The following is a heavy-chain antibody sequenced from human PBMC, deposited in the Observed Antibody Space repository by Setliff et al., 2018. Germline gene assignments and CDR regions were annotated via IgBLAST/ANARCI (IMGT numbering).Heavy chain of an antibody. J-gene: IGHJ4*02. CDR1: GFTFGDYA. D-gene: IGHD3-16*01. CDR2: IKQDGSDT. CDR3: ARDGGEY. V-gene: IGHV3-7*01. Sequence: PGGSLRLSCTASGFTFGDYAMSWVRQAPGKGLEWVANIKQDGSDTYYMDSVKGRFTISRDNANNSLYLQMNTLRVEDTAVYFCARDGGEYWGQGTLVTVSS.